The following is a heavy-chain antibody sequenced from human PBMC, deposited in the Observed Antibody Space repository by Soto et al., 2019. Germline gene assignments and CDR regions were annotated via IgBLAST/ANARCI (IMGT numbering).Heavy chain of an antibody. CDR2: ISGSGGST. V-gene: IGHV3-23*01. J-gene: IGHJ4*02. Sequence: GGSLRLSCASSGFPFSSYAMSWVRQAQGKGLEWVSAISGSGGSTYYADSVKGRFTISRDNSKNTLYLQMNSLRAEDTAVYYCAKGGYSGYGSYFDYWGQGTLVTVSS. CDR3: AKGGYSGYGSYFDY. D-gene: IGHD5-12*01. CDR1: GFPFSSYA.